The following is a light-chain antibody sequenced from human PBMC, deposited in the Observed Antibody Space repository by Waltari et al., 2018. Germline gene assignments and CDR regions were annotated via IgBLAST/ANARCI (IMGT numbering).Light chain of an antibody. CDR3: SSYAGNNNVV. J-gene: IGLJ3*02. V-gene: IGLV2-8*01. CDR1: SSDVGGHNS. Sequence: QSALTQPPSASGSPGQCVAISCTGTSSDVGGHNSVSWYQLHPGKAPKLMISDVTKRPSGVPDRFSGSKSGNTASLTVSGLQAEDEADYYCSSYAGNNNVVFGGGTKLTVL. CDR2: DVT.